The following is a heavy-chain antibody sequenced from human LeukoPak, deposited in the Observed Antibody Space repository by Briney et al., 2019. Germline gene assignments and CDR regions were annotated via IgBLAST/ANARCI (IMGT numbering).Heavy chain of an antibody. CDR3: ARDRTRQWELLRNFDY. Sequence: GGSLRLSCAASGFTFSSYSMNWVRQATGKGLEWVSSISSSSSYIYYADSVKGRFTISRDNAKNSLYLQMNSLRAEDTAVYYCARDRTRQWELLRNFDYWGQGTLVTVSS. CDR2: ISSSSSYI. J-gene: IGHJ4*02. CDR1: GFTFSSYS. V-gene: IGHV3-21*01. D-gene: IGHD1-26*01.